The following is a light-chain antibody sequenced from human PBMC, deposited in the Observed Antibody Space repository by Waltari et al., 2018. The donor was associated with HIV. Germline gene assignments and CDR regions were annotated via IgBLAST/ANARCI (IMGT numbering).Light chain of an antibody. CDR2: DTT. CDR3: LLSYSVLGWV. Sequence: QAVVTQEPSLTVSPGGTVTLTCGSSTGAVTNGHYPYWFQQKPGQAPRTLIYDTTNKHSWTPARFSGSLLGGKAALTLSGAQPEDEAEYSCLLSYSVLGWVFGGGTNLTVL. CDR1: TGAVTNGHY. J-gene: IGLJ3*02. V-gene: IGLV7-46*01.